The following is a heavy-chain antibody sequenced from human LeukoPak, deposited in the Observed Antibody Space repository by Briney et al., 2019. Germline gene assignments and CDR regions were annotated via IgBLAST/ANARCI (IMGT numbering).Heavy chain of an antibody. CDR3: ARELLTYDFWSGYSSGFDY. D-gene: IGHD3-3*01. CDR1: GGSISSSSYY. CDR2: IYYSGST. Sequence: SETLSLTCTVSGGSISSSSYYWGWIRQPPGKGLEWIGSIYYSGSTYYNPSLKSRVTISVDTSKNQFSLKLSSVTAADTAVYYCARELLTYDFWSGYSSGFDYWGQGTLVTVSS. J-gene: IGHJ4*02. V-gene: IGHV4-39*07.